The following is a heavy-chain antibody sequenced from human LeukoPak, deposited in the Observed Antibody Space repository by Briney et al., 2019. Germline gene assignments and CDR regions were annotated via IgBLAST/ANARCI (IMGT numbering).Heavy chain of an antibody. CDR1: GFTFSVHY. Sequence: KPGGSLRLSCAASGFTFSVHYVSWIRQAPGKGLQWISYISNDGTKTYYADSVRGRFTISRDNGKNLVYLQMNSLRVEDTAVYYCARVFSHWGWPGDYYFDYWGQGSLVTVSS. J-gene: IGHJ4*02. V-gene: IGHV3-11*04. CDR3: ARVFSHWGWPGDYYFDY. D-gene: IGHD3-16*01. CDR2: ISNDGTKT.